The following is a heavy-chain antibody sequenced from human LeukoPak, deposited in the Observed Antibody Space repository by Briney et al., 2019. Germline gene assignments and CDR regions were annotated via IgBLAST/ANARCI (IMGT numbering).Heavy chain of an antibody. CDR1: GFTFNSYG. Sequence: GGSLRLSCAASGFTFNSYGIHWVRQAPGKGLEWVAFIRFDGSNNYYADSVKGRFTISRDNSKNTLYLQMNSLRAEDTAVYYCAKDGGGYYPYYYYYMDVWGRGTTVTISS. V-gene: IGHV3-30*02. J-gene: IGHJ6*03. CDR3: AKDGGGYYPYYYYYMDV. CDR2: IRFDGSNN. D-gene: IGHD3-22*01.